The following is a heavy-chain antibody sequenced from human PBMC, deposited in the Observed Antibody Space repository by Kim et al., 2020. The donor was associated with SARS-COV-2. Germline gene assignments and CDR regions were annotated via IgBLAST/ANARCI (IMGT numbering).Heavy chain of an antibody. CDR3: ARDHLEYYYDSSGYYDQGDY. D-gene: IGHD3-22*01. Sequence: GGSLRLSCAASGFTFSSYSMNWVRQAPGKGLEWVSSISSSSSYIYYADSVKGRFTISRDNAKNSLYLQMNSLRAEDTAVYYCARDHLEYYYDSSGYYDQGDYWGQGTLVTVSS. J-gene: IGHJ4*02. CDR2: ISSSSSYI. CDR1: GFTFSSYS. V-gene: IGHV3-21*01.